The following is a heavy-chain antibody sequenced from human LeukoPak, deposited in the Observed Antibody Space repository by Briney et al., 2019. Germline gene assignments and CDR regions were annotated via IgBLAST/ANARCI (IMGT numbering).Heavy chain of an antibody. D-gene: IGHD1-26*01. CDR2: IKEDGSEK. J-gene: IGHJ4*02. CDR3: ATSIVGATAFDY. V-gene: IGHV3-7*03. CDR1: GFTFSNYW. Sequence: GGSLRLSCAASGFTFSNYWMSWVRQAPGKGLEWVANIKEDGSEKYYVDSVKGRFTISRDNAKNSLYLQMNSLRVEDSAVYYCATSIVGATAFDYWGQGTLVTVSS.